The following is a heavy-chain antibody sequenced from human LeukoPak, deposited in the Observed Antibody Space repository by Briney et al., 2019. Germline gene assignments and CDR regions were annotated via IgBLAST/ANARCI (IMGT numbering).Heavy chain of an antibody. Sequence: PSETLSLTCTVSGGSIRSYYWSWIRQPAGKGLEWIGCIYSGGSTNYNPSLKSRVTMSVDTFKNQFSLKLSSVTAADTAVYYCARGAYGSGSSSQFDPWGQGTLVTVSS. CDR3: ARGAYGSGSSSQFDP. D-gene: IGHD3-10*01. V-gene: IGHV4-4*07. CDR1: GGSIRSYY. J-gene: IGHJ5*02. CDR2: IYSGGST.